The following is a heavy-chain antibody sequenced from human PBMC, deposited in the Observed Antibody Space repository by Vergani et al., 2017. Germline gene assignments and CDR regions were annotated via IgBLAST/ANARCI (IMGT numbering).Heavy chain of an antibody. Sequence: EVQLLESGGDLVQPGGSLRLSCTASGFIFSTYAMSWVRQAPGTGLEWGSGISASGAPTYYADSVKGRVTISRDNSKTTLYLQMNSLRVEDTAVYYCARAYGRYDWFDYWGQRTLVTFSS. D-gene: IGHD1-20*01. CDR1: GFIFSTYA. J-gene: IGHJ4*01. V-gene: IGHV3-23*01. CDR3: ARAYGRYDWFDY. CDR2: ISASGAPT.